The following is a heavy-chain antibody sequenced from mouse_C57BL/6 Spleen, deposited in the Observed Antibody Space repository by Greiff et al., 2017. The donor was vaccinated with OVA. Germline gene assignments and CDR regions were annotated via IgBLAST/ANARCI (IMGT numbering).Heavy chain of an antibody. J-gene: IGHJ2*01. CDR1: GYSFTSYY. CDR2: IYPGSGNT. V-gene: IGHV1-66*01. Sequence: VQVVESGPELVKPGASVKISCKASGYSFTSYYIHWVKQRPGQGLEWIGWIYPGSGNTKYNEKFKGKATLTADTSSSTAYMQLSSLTSEDSAVYYCGGYSDYWGQGTTLTVSS. CDR3: GGYSDY.